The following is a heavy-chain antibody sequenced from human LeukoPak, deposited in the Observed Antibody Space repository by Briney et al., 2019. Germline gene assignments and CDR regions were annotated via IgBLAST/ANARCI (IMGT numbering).Heavy chain of an antibody. V-gene: IGHV3-23*01. Sequence: GGSLRLSCAASGFTFSNYAMSWVRQAPGKGLEWVSGISGSGGSTYYADSVKGRFTIPRDNSKNTLYLQMNSLRAEDTAVYYCARDAPTYDSSGYYYGGLDYWGQGTLVTVSS. CDR2: ISGSGGST. J-gene: IGHJ4*02. CDR1: GFTFSNYA. CDR3: ARDAPTYDSSGYYYGGLDY. D-gene: IGHD3-22*01.